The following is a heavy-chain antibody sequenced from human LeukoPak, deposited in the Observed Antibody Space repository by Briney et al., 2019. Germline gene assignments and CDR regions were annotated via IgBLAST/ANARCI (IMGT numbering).Heavy chain of an antibody. Sequence: NPGGSLRLSCAASGFTFSSYGMNWVRQAPGKGLEWLAVIWYDGTNKYYADSVKGRFTISRDNSKNTLYLQMNSLRAEDTAVYYCARESIAVATTTYFDYWGQGTLVTVSS. CDR3: ARESIAVATTTYFDY. D-gene: IGHD6-19*01. CDR1: GFTFSSYG. CDR2: IWYDGTNK. J-gene: IGHJ4*02. V-gene: IGHV3-33*01.